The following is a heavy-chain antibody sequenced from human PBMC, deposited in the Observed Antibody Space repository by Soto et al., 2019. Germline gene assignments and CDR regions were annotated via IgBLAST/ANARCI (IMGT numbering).Heavy chain of an antibody. CDR1: GGSFSGYY. CDR2: INHSGST. Sequence: PSETLSLTCAVYGGSFSGYYWSWIRQPPGKGLEWIGEINHSGSTNHNPSLKSRVTISVDTSKNQFSLKLSSVTAADTAVYYCAREDQWVAESPGDVFDIWGQGTKVTVSS. J-gene: IGHJ3*02. V-gene: IGHV4-34*01. CDR3: AREDQWVAESPGDVFDI. D-gene: IGHD6-19*01.